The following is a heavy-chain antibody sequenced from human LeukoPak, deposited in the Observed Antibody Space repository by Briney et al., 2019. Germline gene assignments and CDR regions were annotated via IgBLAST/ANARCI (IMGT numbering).Heavy chain of an antibody. CDR2: IWHDGSSR. Sequence: PGGTLRLSCAVSGFTFSHYGMHWVRQAPGKGLEWVAVIWHDGSSRYYADSVKGRFTISRDNSRNTVYLQMNSLRAEDTAVYYCAKDAQRGFDYSNSLEYWGQGNLVTVSS. CDR3: AKDAQRGFDYSNSLEY. D-gene: IGHD4-11*01. J-gene: IGHJ4*02. CDR1: GFTFSHYG. V-gene: IGHV3-33*06.